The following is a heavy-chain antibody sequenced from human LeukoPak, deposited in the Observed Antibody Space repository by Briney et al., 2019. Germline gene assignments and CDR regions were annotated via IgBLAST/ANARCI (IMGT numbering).Heavy chain of an antibody. CDR1: GGSISSSSYY. CDR3: ARGQTIVGATGDF. D-gene: IGHD1-26*01. V-gene: IGHV4-39*01. CDR2: IFYSGST. J-gene: IGHJ4*02. Sequence: SETLSLTCTVSGGSISSSSYYWGWIRQPPGKGLEWIGSIFYSGSTYYNPSLKSRVTISVDTPKNQFSLKLSSVTAADTAVYYCARGQTIVGATGDFWGQGTLVTVSS.